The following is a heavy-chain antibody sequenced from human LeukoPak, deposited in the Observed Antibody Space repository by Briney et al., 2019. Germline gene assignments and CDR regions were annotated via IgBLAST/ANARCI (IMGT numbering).Heavy chain of an antibody. CDR1: GFTFSTYS. J-gene: IGHJ4*02. D-gene: IGHD3-22*01. V-gene: IGHV3-21*01. CDR2: MCSGSSYI. CDR3: AFDSSGYYWARLY. Sequence: GGSLRLSCAASGFTFSTYSMNWVRQAPGKGLEWVSSMCSGSSYIYYADSVKGRFTISRDNAKNSLYLQMNSLRAEDTAVYYCAFDSSGYYWARLYWGQGTLVTVSS.